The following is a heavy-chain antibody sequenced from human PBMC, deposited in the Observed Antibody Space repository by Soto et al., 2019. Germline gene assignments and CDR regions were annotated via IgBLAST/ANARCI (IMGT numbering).Heavy chain of an antibody. Sequence: QVQLQESGPGLVKPSETLSLSCTVSGGSINNYYWSWIRQSPGKGLEWIGYISYIGTTNYHPSLKSRVTISVDPSKNQFSLRLSSVTAADTAVYYCVRGGGGYSRDGFDIWGQGTMVTVSS. V-gene: IGHV4-59*01. CDR3: VRGGGGYSRDGFDI. J-gene: IGHJ3*02. CDR1: GGSINNYY. D-gene: IGHD4-4*01. CDR2: ISYIGTT.